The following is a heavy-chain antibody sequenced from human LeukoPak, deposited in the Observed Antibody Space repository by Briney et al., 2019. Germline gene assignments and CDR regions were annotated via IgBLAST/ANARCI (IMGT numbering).Heavy chain of an antibody. D-gene: IGHD3-10*01. CDR2: ITSSGSTI. Sequence: ARGSLRLSCAASGFTFSSYEMNWVRQAPGKGLEWVSYITSSGSTIYYADSVKGRFTISRDNAKNSLYLQMNSLRAGDTAVYYCARDPYYYASGSYYAGRLPWGQGTLVTVSS. V-gene: IGHV3-48*03. CDR3: ARDPYYYASGSYYAGRLP. J-gene: IGHJ5*02. CDR1: GFTFSSYE.